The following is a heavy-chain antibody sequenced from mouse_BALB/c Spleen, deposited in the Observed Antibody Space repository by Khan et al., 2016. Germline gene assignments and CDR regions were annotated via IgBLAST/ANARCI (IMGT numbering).Heavy chain of an antibody. J-gene: IGHJ4*01. CDR2: IYPGSGNT. CDR1: GYTFTDYY. D-gene: IGHD1-1*01. Sequence: QVQLKQSGPELVKPGASVKISCKASGYTFTDYYINWVKQKPGQGLEWIGWIYPGSGNTKYNEKFKGKATLTVDTSSSTAYMQLSSLTSEDTAVYFCARGGDYYGSSYSYAMDYWGQGTSVTVSS. V-gene: IGHV1-84*02. CDR3: ARGGDYYGSSYSYAMDY.